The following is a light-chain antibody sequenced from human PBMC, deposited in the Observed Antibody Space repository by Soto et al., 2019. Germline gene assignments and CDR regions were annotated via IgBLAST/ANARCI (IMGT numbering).Light chain of an antibody. Sequence: QSELTQPGSVCGSPGQSIPITCTGTSSDVGGYNYVSWYQQHPGKAPKFMIYDVSNRPSGVSNRFSGSKSGNTASLTISGLQAEDEADYYCCSYTTSNTRQIVFGTGTKVTVL. CDR2: DVS. J-gene: IGLJ1*01. CDR1: SSDVGGYNY. V-gene: IGLV2-14*01. CDR3: CSYTTSNTRQIV.